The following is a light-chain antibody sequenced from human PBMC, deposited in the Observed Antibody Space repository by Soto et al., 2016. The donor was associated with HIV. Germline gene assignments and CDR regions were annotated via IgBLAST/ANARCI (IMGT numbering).Light chain of an antibody. J-gene: IGLJ1*01. CDR3: QAWDSSTGV. Sequence: SYELTQPPSVSVSPGQTASITCSGDKLGDKYACWYQQKPGQSPVLVIYQDNKRPSGIPERFSGSNSGNTATLTISGTRAMDEADYYCQAWDSSTGVFGTGTKVTVL. CDR2: QDN. CDR1: KLGDKY. V-gene: IGLV3-1*01.